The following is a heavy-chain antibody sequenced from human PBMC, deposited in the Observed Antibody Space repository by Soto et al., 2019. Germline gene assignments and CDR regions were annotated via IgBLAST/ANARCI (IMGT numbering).Heavy chain of an antibody. Sequence: QVQLQESGPGLVKPSGTLSLTCAVSGGSISSSNWWSWVRQPPGKGLEWIGEIYHSGSTNYNPSLKSRVTMSVDKSKNQFSLKKSSVTAADTAVYYCARERAFGESSPGYYYYGMDVWGQGTTVTVSS. J-gene: IGHJ6*02. D-gene: IGHD3-10*01. V-gene: IGHV4-4*02. CDR2: IYHSGST. CDR1: GGSISSSNW. CDR3: ARERAFGESSPGYYYYGMDV.